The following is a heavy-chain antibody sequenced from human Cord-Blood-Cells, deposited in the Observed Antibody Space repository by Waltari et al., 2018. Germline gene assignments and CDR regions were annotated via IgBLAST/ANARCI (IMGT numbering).Heavy chain of an antibody. CDR1: GFTFSSYW. J-gene: IGHJ4*02. Sequence: EVQLVESGGGLVQPGGSLRLSCAASGFTFSSYWMHWVRQAPGKGLVWVSLINSDGSSTSYADSVKGRFTISRDNAKNTLYLQMNSLRAEDTAVYYCARVAVYGDVFDYWGQGTLVTVSS. D-gene: IGHD4-17*01. CDR3: ARVAVYGDVFDY. CDR2: INSDGSST. V-gene: IGHV3-74*01.